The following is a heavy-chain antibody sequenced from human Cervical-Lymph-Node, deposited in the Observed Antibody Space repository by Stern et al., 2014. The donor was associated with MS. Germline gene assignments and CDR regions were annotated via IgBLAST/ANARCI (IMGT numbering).Heavy chain of an antibody. CDR3: ATHAPGVVPAALDY. CDR2: IYWDDSK. CDR1: GVSLSTSGVG. J-gene: IGHJ4*02. D-gene: IGHD2-2*01. V-gene: IGHV2-5*02. Sequence: QITLKESGPTLVKPTQTLTLTCTFSGVSLSTSGVGVGWIRPPPGKALEWLAFIYWDDSKRYSPSLKNRLTITKDTSKNQVVLTMNNMDPVDTATFYCATHAPGVVPAALDYWGQGTLVTVS.